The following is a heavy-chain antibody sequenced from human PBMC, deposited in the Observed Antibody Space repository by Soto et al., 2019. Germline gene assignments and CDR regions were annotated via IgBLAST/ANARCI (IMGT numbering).Heavy chain of an antibody. CDR1: GGTFSSYA. D-gene: IGHD1-26*01. Sequence: GASVKVSCKASGGTFSSYAISWVRQAPGQGLEWMGGIIPIFGTANYAQKFQGRVTITADESTSTAYMELSSLRSEDTAVYYCARRGEGGATLSNYYYYYGMDVWGQGTTVTVSS. J-gene: IGHJ6*02. CDR2: IIPIFGTA. CDR3: ARRGEGGATLSNYYYYYGMDV. V-gene: IGHV1-69*13.